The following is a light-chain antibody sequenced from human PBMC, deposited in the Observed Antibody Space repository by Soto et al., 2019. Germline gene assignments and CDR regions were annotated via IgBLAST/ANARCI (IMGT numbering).Light chain of an antibody. CDR3: QQYNSYPWT. Sequence: DIQMTQSPSTLSASVGDRVTITCRASQSITTWLAWYQQKPGKAPNLLIYKASSLESGVSSRFSGSGSGTEFTLTISSLQPDDFATYYCQQYNSYPWTFGQGTKVEIK. CDR2: KAS. V-gene: IGKV1-5*03. CDR1: QSITTW. J-gene: IGKJ1*01.